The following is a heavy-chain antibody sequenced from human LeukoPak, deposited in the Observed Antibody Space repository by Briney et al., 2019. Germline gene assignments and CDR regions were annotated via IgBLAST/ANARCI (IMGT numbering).Heavy chain of an antibody. Sequence: SETLSLTCTVSGGSISSYYWSWIRQPPGKGLEWIGYIYYSGSANYNPSLKSRVTISVDTSKYQFSLKLSSVTAADTAVYYCARGDYYYYYYYMDVWGKGTTVTVSS. V-gene: IGHV4-59*08. CDR3: ARGDYYYYYYYMDV. CDR1: GGSISSYY. D-gene: IGHD3-16*01. J-gene: IGHJ6*03. CDR2: IYYSGSA.